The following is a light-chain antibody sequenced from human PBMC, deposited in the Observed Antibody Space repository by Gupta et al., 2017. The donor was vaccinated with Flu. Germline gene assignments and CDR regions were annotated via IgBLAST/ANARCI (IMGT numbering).Light chain of an antibody. CDR1: TDNVGTHG. Sequence: NTDNVGTHGAAWLQQHQGQPPKLLSYMRNSRPSGISERFSASRSGNTASLTITGVQHEDEADYYCAAWDDSLSVSLFGGGTKLAVL. J-gene: IGLJ3*02. V-gene: IGLV10-54*04. CDR3: AAWDDSLSVSL. CDR2: MRN.